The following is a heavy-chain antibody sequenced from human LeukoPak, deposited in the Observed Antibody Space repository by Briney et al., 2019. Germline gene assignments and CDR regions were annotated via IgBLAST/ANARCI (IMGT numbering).Heavy chain of an antibody. CDR1: GFTFSSYG. Sequence: GRSLRLSCPASGFTFSSYGLHWIRQAPGKGLDSVAIIWYDGSNKYYADSVKGRFTISRDNSKNTMYLQMNSLRAEDTAVYYCAKDGQLWKPGNWFDPWGQGTLVTVSS. V-gene: IGHV3-33*06. J-gene: IGHJ5*02. D-gene: IGHD5-18*01. CDR2: IWYDGSNK. CDR3: AKDGQLWKPGNWFDP.